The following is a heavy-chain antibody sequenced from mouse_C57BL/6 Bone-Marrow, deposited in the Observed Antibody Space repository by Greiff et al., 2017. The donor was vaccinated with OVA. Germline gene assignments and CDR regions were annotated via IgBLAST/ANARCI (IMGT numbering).Heavy chain of an antibody. CDR1: GYTFTSYW. J-gene: IGHJ1*03. V-gene: IGHV1-52*01. CDR2: IDPSDSEP. Sequence: QVHLQQPGAELVRPGSSVKLSCKASGYTFTSYWMHGVKQRPIQGLEWIGNIDPSDSEPHYNQKFNDKSTLTVDKSSSTAYMQLSSLSSEDAAVYYCARRASPAWYYDVWGTGTTVTVSS. CDR3: ARRASPAWYYDV. D-gene: IGHD3-1*01.